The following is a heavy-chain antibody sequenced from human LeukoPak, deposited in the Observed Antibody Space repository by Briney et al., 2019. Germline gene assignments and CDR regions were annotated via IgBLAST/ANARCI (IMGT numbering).Heavy chain of an antibody. Sequence: ASVKVSCKASGYTFTSYDINWVRQATGQGLEWMGWMNPNSGNTGYAQKFQGRVTMTRNTSISTAYMELSSLRSEDTAVYYCARDHALGAAAPHYFDYWGQGTLVTVSS. CDR3: ARDHALGAAAPHYFDY. J-gene: IGHJ4*02. CDR2: MNPNSGNT. CDR1: GYTFTSYD. V-gene: IGHV1-8*01. D-gene: IGHD6-13*01.